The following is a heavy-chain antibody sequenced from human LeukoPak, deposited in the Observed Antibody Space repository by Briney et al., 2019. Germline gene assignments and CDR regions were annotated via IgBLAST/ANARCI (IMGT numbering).Heavy chain of an antibody. D-gene: IGHD3-3*01. CDR2: IYSSGST. Sequence: SETLSLTCTVSGGSISSSSYYWGWIRQPPGRGLEWIGTIYSSGSTYYNPSLKSRVTISVDTSKNQFSLKLSSVTAADTAVYYCARQSSIFGVVKHYYFDYWGQGTLVTVSS. CDR3: ARQSSIFGVVKHYYFDY. J-gene: IGHJ4*02. V-gene: IGHV4-39*01. CDR1: GGSISSSSYY.